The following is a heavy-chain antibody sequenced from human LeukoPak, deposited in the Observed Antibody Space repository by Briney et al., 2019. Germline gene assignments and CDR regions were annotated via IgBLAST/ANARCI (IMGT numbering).Heavy chain of an antibody. CDR3: ARGYGSGNYYRDY. D-gene: IGHD3-10*01. V-gene: IGHV4-61*02. J-gene: IGHJ4*02. Sequence: PSQTLSLTCTVSGGSISSGSYYWSWIRQPAGKGLEWIGRIYTSGSTNYNPSLKSRVTISVDTSKNQFSLKLSSVTAADTAVYYCARGYGSGNYYRDYWGQGTLVTVSS. CDR1: GGSISSGSYY. CDR2: IYTSGST.